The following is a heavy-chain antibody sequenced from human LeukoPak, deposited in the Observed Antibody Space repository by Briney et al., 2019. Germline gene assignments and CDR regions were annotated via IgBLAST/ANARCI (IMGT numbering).Heavy chain of an antibody. Sequence: PSETLSLTRTVSGDSLRTYYWSWIRQSPGKGLEWIGYIDYTGSTNYNPSLKSRVTMSVDTSKNQFSLKLSSVTAADTAVYYCARVDYYGSGGTFDPWGQGTLVTVSS. CDR2: IDYTGST. CDR3: ARVDYYGSGGTFDP. CDR1: GDSLRTYY. V-gene: IGHV4-59*01. D-gene: IGHD3-10*01. J-gene: IGHJ5*02.